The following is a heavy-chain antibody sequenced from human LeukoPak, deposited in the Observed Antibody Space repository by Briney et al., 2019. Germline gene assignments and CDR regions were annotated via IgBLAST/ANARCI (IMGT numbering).Heavy chain of an antibody. J-gene: IGHJ4*02. D-gene: IGHD6-13*01. V-gene: IGHV4-39*01. CDR3: ARRHASSWSRFDY. CDR2: IYYSGSR. Sequence: SETLSLTCIVSGGSISSSSYYWAWIRQPPGKGLEWIGSIYYSGSRYYNPSLKSRVTISEDTSKNQFSLKLSSVTAADTAVYYCARRHASSWSRFDYWGQGTLVTVSS. CDR1: GGSISSSSYY.